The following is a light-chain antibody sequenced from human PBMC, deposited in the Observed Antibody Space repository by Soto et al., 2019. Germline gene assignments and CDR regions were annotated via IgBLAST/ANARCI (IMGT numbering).Light chain of an antibody. CDR2: GAS. V-gene: IGKV3-15*01. CDR3: QQYNNWPSGT. J-gene: IGKJ1*01. CDR1: QSVSSN. Sequence: EIVMTQSPSTLSVSPGERATLSCRASQSVSSNLAWYQQKPGQAPRLLIYGASTRATGIPARFSGIGSGTEFTLTISSLQSEDFAFYYCQQYNNWPSGTFGQGTKVDIK.